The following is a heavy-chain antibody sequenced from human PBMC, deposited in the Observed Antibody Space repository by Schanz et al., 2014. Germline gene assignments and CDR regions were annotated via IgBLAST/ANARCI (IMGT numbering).Heavy chain of an antibody. CDR2: IWSDGSTK. CDR1: GFTFISYG. D-gene: IGHD5-12*01. CDR3: ASPSGDSDYGTYCDV. J-gene: IGHJ4*02. Sequence: QVPLVESGGGVVQPGRSLRLSCAASGFTFISYGMHWVRQAPGKGLEWVAVIWSDGSTKYYADSVKGRFTISRDNSKSTLYLQMNSLRAEDTAVYYCASPSGDSDYGTYCDVWGQGTLVTVSS. V-gene: IGHV3-33*03.